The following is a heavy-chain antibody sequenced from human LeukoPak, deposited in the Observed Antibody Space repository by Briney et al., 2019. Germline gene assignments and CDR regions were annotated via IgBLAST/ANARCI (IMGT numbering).Heavy chain of an antibody. Sequence: GASVKVSCKASGYTFTGYYMHWVRQAPGQGLEWMGWINPNSGGTNYAQKFQGRVTMTRDTSISTAYMELSRLRSDDTAVYYCARGGYSSSWYGYYYYYGMDVWGQGTTVTVSS. CDR2: INPNSGGT. J-gene: IGHJ6*02. D-gene: IGHD6-13*01. CDR1: GYTFTGYY. V-gene: IGHV1-2*02. CDR3: ARGGYSSSWYGYYYYYGMDV.